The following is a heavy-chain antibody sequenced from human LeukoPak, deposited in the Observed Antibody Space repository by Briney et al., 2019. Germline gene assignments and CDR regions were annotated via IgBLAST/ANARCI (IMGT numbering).Heavy chain of an antibody. J-gene: IGHJ5*02. Sequence: GGSLRLSCAASGFTFSDFAMIWVRQPPGKGLEWVSSTFQGGGEIHYADSVRGRFTISRDNSRSTLFLQMNSLRGEDTAIYYCTTYRQVKLPFEAWGQGTLVTVSS. V-gene: IGHV3-23*01. CDR2: TFQGGGEI. CDR1: GFTFSDFA. CDR3: TTYRQVKLPFEA. D-gene: IGHD5-18*01.